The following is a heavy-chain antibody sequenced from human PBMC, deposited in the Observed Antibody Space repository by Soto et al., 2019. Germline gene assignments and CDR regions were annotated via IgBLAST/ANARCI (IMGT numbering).Heavy chain of an antibody. V-gene: IGHV3-30*14. J-gene: IGHJ6*02. D-gene: IGHD2-2*01. CDR2: ISYDGYYK. Sequence: PGGSLRLSCAASGFTFSSYAMYWVRQAPGKGLEWVAFISYDGYYKYDADSVKGRLTISRDNSKSTLYLQMSSLRPEDTAVYFCARGSRYCDSSSCHRYGLDVWGQGTPVTVSS. CDR3: ARGSRYCDSSSCHRYGLDV. CDR1: GFTFSSYA.